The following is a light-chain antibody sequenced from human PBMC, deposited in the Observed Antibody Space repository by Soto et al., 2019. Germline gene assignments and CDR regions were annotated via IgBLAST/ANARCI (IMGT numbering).Light chain of an antibody. J-gene: IGLJ2*01. CDR3: SSYTSSSTVV. CDR1: SSDVGAYRY. V-gene: IGLV2-14*03. Sequence: QSALTQPASVSGSPGQSITISCTGTSSDVGAYRYVSWYQQHPGKVPKLMIYDDTNRPSGVSNRFSGSKSGNTASLIISGLQAEDEADYYCSSYTSSSTVVFGGGTKLTVL. CDR2: DDT.